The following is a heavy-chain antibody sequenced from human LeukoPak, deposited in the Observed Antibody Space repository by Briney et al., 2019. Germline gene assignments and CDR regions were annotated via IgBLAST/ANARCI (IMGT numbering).Heavy chain of an antibody. J-gene: IGHJ5*02. CDR1: GYTFTRYD. Sequence: ASVKVSCKASGYTFTRYDINWVRQATGQGLEWMGWMNPNSGNTGYAQKFQGRVTITRNTSISTAYMELSSLRSEDTAVYYCARGLEVFSGGDPVYWFDPWGQGTLVTVSS. V-gene: IGHV1-8*03. D-gene: IGHD2-21*01. CDR2: MNPNSGNT. CDR3: ARGLEVFSGGDPVYWFDP.